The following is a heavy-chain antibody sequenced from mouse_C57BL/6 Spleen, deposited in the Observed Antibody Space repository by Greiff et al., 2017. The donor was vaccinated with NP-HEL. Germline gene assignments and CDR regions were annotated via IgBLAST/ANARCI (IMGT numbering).Heavy chain of an antibody. V-gene: IGHV1-80*01. D-gene: IGHD2-4*01. CDR2: IYPGDGDT. J-gene: IGHJ2*01. Sequence: VQLQESGAELVKPGASVKISCKASGYAFSSYWMNWVKQRPGKGLEWIGQIYPGDGDTNYNGKFKGKATLTADKSSSTAYMQLSSLTSEDSAVYFCAREGYDYERLDYWGQGTTLTVSS. CDR3: AREGYDYERLDY. CDR1: GYAFSSYW.